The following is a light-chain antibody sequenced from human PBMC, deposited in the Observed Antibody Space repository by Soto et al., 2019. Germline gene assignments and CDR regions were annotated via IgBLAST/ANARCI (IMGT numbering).Light chain of an antibody. CDR1: RSISRY. V-gene: IGKV1-39*01. CDR2: AAS. J-gene: IGKJ1*01. CDR3: KQSYSTQWT. Sequence: DIQMTQSPSSLSASVGDRVNMTCRASRSISRYLSWYQQKPGKAPNLLIYAASSLQSGVPSRFSGAASGTDFTLTIANLHPEDFAIYYCKQSYSTQWTFGQGTKVDIK.